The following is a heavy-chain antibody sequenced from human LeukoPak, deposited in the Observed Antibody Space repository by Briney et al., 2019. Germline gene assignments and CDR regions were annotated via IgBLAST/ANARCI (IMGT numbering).Heavy chain of an antibody. J-gene: IGHJ4*02. CDR1: GFTFSDYY. V-gene: IGHV3-11*04. CDR2: ISGSGNTI. D-gene: IGHD5-24*01. CDR3: TRVGYIDEGIDY. Sequence: GGSLRLSCVASGFTFSDYYMSWIRQTPGKGLEWVSYISGSGNTIFYADSVKGRFTISSDNAKNSLYLQMNSLRAEDTAIYYCTRVGYIDEGIDYWGQGTLVTVSS.